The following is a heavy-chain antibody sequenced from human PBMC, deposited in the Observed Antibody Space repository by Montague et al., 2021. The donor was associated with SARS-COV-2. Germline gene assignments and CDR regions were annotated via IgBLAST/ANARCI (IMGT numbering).Heavy chain of an antibody. D-gene: IGHD6-19*01. CDR1: GGSFSGYY. CDR2: INHSGST. J-gene: IGHJ4*02. V-gene: IGHV4-34*01. Sequence: SETLSLTCAVHGGSFSGYYWSWIRQPPGKGLEWIGEINHSGSTNYNPSLKSRVTISVDTSKNQFSLKLSSVTAADTAVYYCARSLNQQWLRFPPGAFFGYWGQGTLVTVSS. CDR3: ARSLNQQWLRFPPGAFFGY.